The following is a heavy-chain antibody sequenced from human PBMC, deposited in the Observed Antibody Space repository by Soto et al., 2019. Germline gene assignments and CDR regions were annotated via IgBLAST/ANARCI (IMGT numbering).Heavy chain of an antibody. CDR1: GFTFSSYA. V-gene: IGHV3-23*01. Sequence: GGSLRLSCAASGFTFSSYAMSWVRQAPGKGLEWVSAISGSGGSTYYADSVKGRFTISRGNSKNTLYLQMNSLRAEDTAVYYCAKAQYSSSSSYGDYWGQGTLVTVSS. J-gene: IGHJ4*02. D-gene: IGHD6-6*01. CDR3: AKAQYSSSSSYGDY. CDR2: ISGSGGST.